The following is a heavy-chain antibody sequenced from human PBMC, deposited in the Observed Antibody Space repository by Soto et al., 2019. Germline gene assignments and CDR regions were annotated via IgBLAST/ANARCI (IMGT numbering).Heavy chain of an antibody. CDR1: GFTFSNSW. CDR2: IKQDGIGK. D-gene: IGHD1-1*01. J-gene: IGHJ3*02. Sequence: EVQLVESGGGLVQPGGSLRLSCAASGFTFSNSWMSWVRQAPGKGLEWVANIKQDGIGKYYVDSVKGRFTISRDNARNSLYLQLNGLSAEGTAVYSCASDACNLTEPVASDAFDIWGKWTMVSVSS. V-gene: IGHV3-7*01. CDR3: ASDACNLTEPVASDAFDI.